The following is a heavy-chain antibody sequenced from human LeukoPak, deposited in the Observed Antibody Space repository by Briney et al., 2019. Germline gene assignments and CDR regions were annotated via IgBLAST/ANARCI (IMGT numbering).Heavy chain of an antibody. Sequence: PGGSLRLSCVAPGFIFSSYSMNWVRQAPGKGLEWVSSITSSNNYIYYGDSVKGRFTISRDDAKNSLFLQMNSLRAEDTATYYCARGEFGDYYYFYMDVWGKGTTVTVSS. CDR1: GFIFSSYS. D-gene: IGHD3-16*01. CDR3: ARGEFGDYYYFYMDV. V-gene: IGHV3-21*01. J-gene: IGHJ6*03. CDR2: ITSSNNYI.